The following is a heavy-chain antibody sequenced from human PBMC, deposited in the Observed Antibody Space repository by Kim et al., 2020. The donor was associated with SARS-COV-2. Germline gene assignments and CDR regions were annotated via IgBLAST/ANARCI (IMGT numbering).Heavy chain of an antibody. J-gene: IGHJ4*02. CDR3: AKGGGSGTYGDY. V-gene: IGHV4-4*02. D-gene: IGHD3-10*01. CDR2: IYHTGRT. CDR1: GGSISSDKW. Sequence: SETLSLTCAVSGGSISSDKWWRWVRQPPGKGLQWIGEIYHTGRTNYNPSLKSRVTISVDKSKNQFSLKLNSVTAADTAVYYCAKGGGSGTYGDYWGQGTLVTVSS.